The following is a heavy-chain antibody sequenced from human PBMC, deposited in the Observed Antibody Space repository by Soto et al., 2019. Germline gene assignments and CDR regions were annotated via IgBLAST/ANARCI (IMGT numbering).Heavy chain of an antibody. CDR2: IYYSGST. CDR1: GGSISSGNYY. J-gene: IGHJ6*02. Sequence: PSETLSLTCAVSGGSISSGNYYWTWIRQSPGKGLEWIGYIYYSGSTNYNPSLKSRVTISVDTSKNQFSLKLSSVTAADTAVYYCARDTAVAGRHYYGMDVWGQGTTVTVSS. V-gene: IGHV4-61*01. D-gene: IGHD6-19*01. CDR3: ARDTAVAGRHYYGMDV.